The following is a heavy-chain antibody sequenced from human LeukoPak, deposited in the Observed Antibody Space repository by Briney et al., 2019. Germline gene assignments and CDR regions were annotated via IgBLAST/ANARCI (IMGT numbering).Heavy chain of an antibody. D-gene: IGHD6-13*01. CDR1: GGSISSSSYY. V-gene: IGHV4-39*07. CDR3: ARGLKRTFSSWYYFDY. J-gene: IGHJ4*02. CDR2: IYYSGST. Sequence: SETLSLTCTVSGGSISSSSYYWGWIRQPPGKGLEWIGSIYYSGSTYYNPSLKSRVTISVDTSKNQFSLKLSSVTAADTAVYYCARGLKRTFSSWYYFDYWGQGTLVTVSS.